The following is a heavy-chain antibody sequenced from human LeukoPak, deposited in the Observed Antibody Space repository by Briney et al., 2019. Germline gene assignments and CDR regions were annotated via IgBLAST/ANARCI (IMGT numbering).Heavy chain of an antibody. V-gene: IGHV5-51*01. J-gene: IGHJ4*02. Sequence: GESLKISCKGSGYSFSNYWIGWVRQMPGKGLEWMGIIYPGDSDTRYSPSFQGQVTISADKSISTAYLQWSSLKASDTATYYCATSSSNSARGFDYWGQGTLVTVSS. CDR1: GYSFSNYW. D-gene: IGHD6-13*01. CDR3: ATSSSNSARGFDY. CDR2: IYPGDSDT.